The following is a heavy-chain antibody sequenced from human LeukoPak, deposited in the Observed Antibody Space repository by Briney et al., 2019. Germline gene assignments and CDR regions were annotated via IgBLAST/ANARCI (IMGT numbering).Heavy chain of an antibody. Sequence: PGGSLRLSCAASGFTFSSTSMNWVRQGPGKGLEWVSSISSGSSYIFYADSVKGRFTISRDNAKNSLYLQMNSLRAEDTAVYYCAREFFDREGGTTVLDYWGQGTLVTVSS. D-gene: IGHD1-26*01. J-gene: IGHJ4*02. V-gene: IGHV3-21*01. CDR1: GFTFSSTS. CDR3: AREFFDREGGTTVLDY. CDR2: ISSGSSYI.